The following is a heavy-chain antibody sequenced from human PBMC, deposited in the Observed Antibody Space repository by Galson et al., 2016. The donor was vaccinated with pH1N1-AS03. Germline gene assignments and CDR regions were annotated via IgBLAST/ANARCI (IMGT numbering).Heavy chain of an antibody. CDR2: IKSKTDGGTT. CDR3: RVVAENDAFDM. V-gene: IGHV3-15*01. Sequence: SLRLSCAASGFTFSDVWMSWVRQAPGKGLEWVGRIKSKTDGGTTDYAAPVKGRFTISRDDSKNTLYMQMNTLKSEDTAVYYWRVVAENDAFDMWGQGTMVTVSS. CDR1: GFTFSDVW. J-gene: IGHJ3*02. D-gene: IGHD3-22*01.